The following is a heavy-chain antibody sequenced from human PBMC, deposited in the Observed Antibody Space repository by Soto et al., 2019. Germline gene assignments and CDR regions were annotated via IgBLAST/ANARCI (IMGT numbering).Heavy chain of an antibody. CDR1: GYTFTSYY. CDR3: AREGPTGMDV. CDR2: INPSGGST. D-gene: IGHD4-17*01. Sequence: QVQLVQSGAEVKKPGASVKVSCKASGYTFTSYYMHWVRQAPGQGLEWMGIINPSGGSTSYAQKCQGRVTTTRDTSTSTGYMELSSLRSEDTAVYYWAREGPTGMDVGGQETTVTVSS. J-gene: IGHJ6*02. V-gene: IGHV1-46*01.